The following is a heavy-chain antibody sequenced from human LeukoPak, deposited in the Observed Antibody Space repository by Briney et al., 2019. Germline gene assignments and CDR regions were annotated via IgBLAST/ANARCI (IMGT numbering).Heavy chain of an antibody. J-gene: IGHJ6*03. CDR1: GGSIRGYY. Sequence: SETLSLTCTVSGGSIRGYYWSWVRQPPGKGLEWIAYIYYSGSTNYNPSLKSRVTISLDTSKNQVSLKLSSVTAADTAVYYCAVGATHYYMDVWGKGTTVTVSS. CDR3: AVGATHYYMDV. CDR2: IYYSGST. D-gene: IGHD3-16*01. V-gene: IGHV4-59*08.